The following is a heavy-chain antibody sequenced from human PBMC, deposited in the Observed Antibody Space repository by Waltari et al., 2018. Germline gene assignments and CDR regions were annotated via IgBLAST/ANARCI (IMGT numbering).Heavy chain of an antibody. V-gene: IGHV1-46*01. D-gene: IGHD3-16*01. CDR2: INPGGGRT. J-gene: IGHJ4*02. CDR1: GYTFTSSY. Sequence: QVQLVQSGAEVKKPGASVKISCKASGYTFTSSYIHWVRQAPGQGLEWMGIINPGGGRTNYAQKFPGSVTMTSDTSTSTVYLGLSSLRSEDTAVYYCARGLNGFAETDYWGQGTLVTVSS. CDR3: ARGLNGFAETDY.